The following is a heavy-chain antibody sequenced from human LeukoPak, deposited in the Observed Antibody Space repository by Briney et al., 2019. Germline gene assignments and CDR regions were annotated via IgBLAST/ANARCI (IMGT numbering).Heavy chain of an antibody. CDR3: ASGGHGGGWSNFEY. D-gene: IGHD6-19*01. V-gene: IGHV4-31*03. CDR2: IYYSGST. Sequence: PSETLSLTCTVSGGSISSGGYYWSWIRQHPGKGLEWIGYIYYSGSTYYNPPLKSRVTISVDTSKNQFSLKLSSVTAEDTAVYYCASGGHGGGWSNFEYWGQGTLVTVSS. J-gene: IGHJ4*02. CDR1: GGSISSGGYY.